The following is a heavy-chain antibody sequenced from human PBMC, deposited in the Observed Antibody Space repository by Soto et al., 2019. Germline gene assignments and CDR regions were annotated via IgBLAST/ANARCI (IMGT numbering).Heavy chain of an antibody. CDR1: GFSFSDYY. J-gene: IGHJ4*02. D-gene: IGHD3-22*01. CDR2: TRNKASSYTT. Sequence: EVQLVESGGGLVQPGGSLRLSCAASGFSFSDYYINWVRQAPGKGLEWVGRTRNKASSYTTDYAAFVKGRFTRSRDDSKNLIYLQMSSLKTEDTAEYYCARVASSSGPDYEYWGQGTLVTVSS. CDR3: ARVASSSGPDYEY. V-gene: IGHV3-72*01.